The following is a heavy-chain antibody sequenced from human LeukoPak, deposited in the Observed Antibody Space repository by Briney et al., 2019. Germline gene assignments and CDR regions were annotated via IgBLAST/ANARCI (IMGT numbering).Heavy chain of an antibody. D-gene: IGHD4-17*01. V-gene: IGHV1-2*02. J-gene: IGHJ4*02. Sequence: ASVKVSCKASGYTFTGYYMHWVRQAPGQGLEWMGWINPNSGGTNFAQKFQGRVTMTTDTSTSTAYMELRSLRSDDTAVYYCARDKHGDYEVYWGQGTLVTVSS. CDR2: INPNSGGT. CDR3: ARDKHGDYEVY. CDR1: GYTFTGYY.